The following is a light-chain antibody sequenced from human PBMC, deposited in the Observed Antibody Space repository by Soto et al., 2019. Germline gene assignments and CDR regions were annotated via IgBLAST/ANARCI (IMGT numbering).Light chain of an antibody. V-gene: IGKV3D-20*02. CDR3: QQRSNWPPAT. J-gene: IGKJ5*01. Sequence: EIVFTQSPGTLSLSPGERATLSCRASQSVDSPYLAWYQQKPGQAPRLLIYGASSRATGIPDRISGSGSGTDFTLTISSLEPADFAVYSCQQRSNWPPATFGQGTRLEIK. CDR1: QSVDSPY. CDR2: GAS.